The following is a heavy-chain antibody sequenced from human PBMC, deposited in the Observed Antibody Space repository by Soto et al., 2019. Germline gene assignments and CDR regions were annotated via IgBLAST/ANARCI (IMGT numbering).Heavy chain of an antibody. V-gene: IGHV3-72*01. CDR1: GFTFSAHH. Sequence: PGGSLRLSCAASGFTFSAHHMDWVRQAPGKGLEWVGRIRNPDNSYTTEYAPSVKGRFIISRDDSKSELYLQINSLESEDAAVYYCVRVGATVVRGINYYGVDVWGKGTTVTVSS. D-gene: IGHD3-10*01. J-gene: IGHJ6*04. CDR3: VRVGATVVRGINYYGVDV. CDR2: IRNPDNSYTT.